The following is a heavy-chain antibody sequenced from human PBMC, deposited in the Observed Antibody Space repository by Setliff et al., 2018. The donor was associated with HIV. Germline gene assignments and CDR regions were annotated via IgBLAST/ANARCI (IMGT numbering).Heavy chain of an antibody. V-gene: IGHV1-2*04. CDR3: ARGRTNSSYYNFWSAYSSTMDV. Sequence: ASVKVSCKASGYTFTGYYIHWVRQAPGQGLEWMGWINPNTGGTDYTQKFQGWVTMTRETSISTAYMELRRLKSDDAAVYYCARGRTNSSYYNFWSAYSSTMDVWGHGTTVTVSS. CDR2: INPNTGGT. D-gene: IGHD3-3*01. J-gene: IGHJ6*02. CDR1: GYTFTGYY.